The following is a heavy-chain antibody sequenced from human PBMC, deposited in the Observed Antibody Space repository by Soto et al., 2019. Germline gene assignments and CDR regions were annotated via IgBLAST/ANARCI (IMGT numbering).Heavy chain of an antibody. CDR1: GFTFSSYG. D-gene: IGHD6-19*01. Sequence: GGSLRLSCAASGFTFSSYGMHWVRQAPGKGLEWVAVISYDGSNKYYADSVKGRFTISRDNSKNTLYLQMNSLRAEDTAVYYCAKGLQWLAFEIWGQGTMVTISS. CDR3: AKGLQWLAFEI. V-gene: IGHV3-30*18. J-gene: IGHJ3*02. CDR2: ISYDGSNK.